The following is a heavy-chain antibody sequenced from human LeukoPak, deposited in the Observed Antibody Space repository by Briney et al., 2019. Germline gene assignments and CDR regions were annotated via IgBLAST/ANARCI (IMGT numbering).Heavy chain of an antibody. J-gene: IGHJ4*02. Sequence: ASVKVSCKASGYNVVGYYIHWVRQAPGQGLEWMGRINPRDGETSFAQKFQGRVTMTSDMSISTAYMELSGLRYDDTAVYYCGRDWELRFHQGGLDYWGQGALVTVSS. CDR1: GYNVVGYY. CDR3: GRDWELRFHQGGLDY. V-gene: IGHV1-2*06. D-gene: IGHD3-3*01. CDR2: INPRDGET.